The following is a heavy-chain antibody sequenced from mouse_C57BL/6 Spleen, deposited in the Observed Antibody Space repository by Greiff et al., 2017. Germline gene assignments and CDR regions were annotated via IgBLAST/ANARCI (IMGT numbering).Heavy chain of an antibody. J-gene: IGHJ2*01. V-gene: IGHV1-59*01. D-gene: IGHD1-1*02. CDR3: ARTNYGFDY. CDR1: GYTFTSYW. CDR2: IDPSDSYT. Sequence: QVQLQQPGAELVRPGTSVKLSCKASGYTFTSYWMHWVKQRPGQGLEWIGVIDPSDSYTNYNQKFKGKATLTVDTSSSTAYMQLSSLTSEDSAGYYWARTNYGFDYWGQGTTLTVSA.